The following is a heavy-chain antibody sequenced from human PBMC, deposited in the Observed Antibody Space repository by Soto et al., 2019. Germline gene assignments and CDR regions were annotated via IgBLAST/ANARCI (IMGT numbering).Heavy chain of an antibody. Sequence: QVQLQESGPGLVKPSETLSLTCTVSGGSVSSGSHYWSWIRQPPGKGLEWIGYIHYSGSSKYNPSHKSRVTIAVDTSKNQFSLKLSSVTAADPAVYYCARRRIPQSWFDPWGQGTLVTVSS. CDR2: IHYSGSS. CDR3: ARRRIPQSWFDP. CDR1: GGSVSSGSHY. D-gene: IGHD2-21*01. J-gene: IGHJ5*02. V-gene: IGHV4-61*01.